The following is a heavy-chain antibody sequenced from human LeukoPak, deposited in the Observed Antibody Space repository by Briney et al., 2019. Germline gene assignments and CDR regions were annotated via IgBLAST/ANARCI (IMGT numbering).Heavy chain of an antibody. CDR1: GGSISSYY. D-gene: IGHD6-13*01. J-gene: IGHJ4*02. V-gene: IGHV4-59*08. CDR2: FFYSGSP. Sequence: SETLSLTCTVSGGSISSYYWSWLRQSPGKGVEWFGNFFYSGSPNYNRSLKSRVTESFDTSKNQFSLKLSSVTAADTAVYYCARVGQTVAAGTYDYWGQGTLVTVSS. CDR3: ARVGQTVAAGTYDY.